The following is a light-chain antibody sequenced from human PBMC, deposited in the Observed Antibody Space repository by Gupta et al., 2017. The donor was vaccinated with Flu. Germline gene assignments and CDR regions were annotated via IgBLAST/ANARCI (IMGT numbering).Light chain of an antibody. CDR3: SSYAGSNNFV. CDR1: SSDVGAYNY. Sequence: QSALPQPPSASGSPGQSVTFSCTGTSSDVGAYNYVSWYQQHPGKAPKLIIYEVSKRPSGVPDRFSGSKSGNTASLTVSGLQAEDEADYYCSSYAGSNNFVFGGGTKLTVL. J-gene: IGLJ3*02. CDR2: EVS. V-gene: IGLV2-8*01.